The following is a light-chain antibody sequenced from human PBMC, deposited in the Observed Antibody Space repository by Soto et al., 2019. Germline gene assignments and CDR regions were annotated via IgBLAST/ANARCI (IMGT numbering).Light chain of an antibody. CDR3: QQRSNWST. CDR1: QSVSSY. V-gene: IGKV3-11*01. J-gene: IGKJ3*01. Sequence: EIVLTQSPATLSLSPGERATLSCRASQSVSSYLAWYQQKPGQAPRLLIYDASNRAPGIPARFSGSGSATDFTLTISSLDPEDFAVYYCQQRSNWSTFGPGTKVDIK. CDR2: DAS.